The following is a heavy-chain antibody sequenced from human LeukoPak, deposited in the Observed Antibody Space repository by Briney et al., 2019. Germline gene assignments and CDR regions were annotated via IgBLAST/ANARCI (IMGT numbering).Heavy chain of an antibody. D-gene: IGHD6-13*01. J-gene: IGHJ4*02. CDR2: IHAGNGNT. V-gene: IGHV1-3*01. Sequence: ASVKVSCKASGYTFTSYAMHWVRQAPGQRLEWMGWIHAGNGNTKYSQNFQDRVTITRDTSASTAYMELTSLRLEDTAVYYCARRTGATGIDFWGQGTLVTVSS. CDR1: GYTFTSYA. CDR3: ARRTGATGIDF.